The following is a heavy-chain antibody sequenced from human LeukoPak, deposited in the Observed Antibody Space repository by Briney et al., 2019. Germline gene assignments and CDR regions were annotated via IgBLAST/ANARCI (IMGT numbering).Heavy chain of an antibody. Sequence: ASVKVSCKASGYTFTSYVISWVRQAPGQGLEWMGWISAYNGNTNYAQKLQGRVTMTTDTSTSTAYMELRSLRSDDTAVYYCARDRLYYYDSSGYESFDYWGQGTLVTVSS. CDR1: GYTFTSYV. D-gene: IGHD3-22*01. CDR3: ARDRLYYYDSSGYESFDY. CDR2: ISAYNGNT. J-gene: IGHJ4*02. V-gene: IGHV1-18*01.